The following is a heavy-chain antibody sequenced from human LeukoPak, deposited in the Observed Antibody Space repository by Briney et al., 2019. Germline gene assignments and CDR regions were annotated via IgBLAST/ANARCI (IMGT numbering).Heavy chain of an antibody. CDR3: ARRPPLKNWFDP. V-gene: IGHV4-59*01. CDR1: GGSISSYY. Sequence: SETLSLTCTVSGGSISSYYWSWIRQPPGKGLEWIGYIYYSGSTNYNPSLKSRVTISVDTSKNQFSLKLSSVTAADTAVYYCARRPPLKNWFDPWGQGTLVTVSS. CDR2: IYYSGST. J-gene: IGHJ5*02.